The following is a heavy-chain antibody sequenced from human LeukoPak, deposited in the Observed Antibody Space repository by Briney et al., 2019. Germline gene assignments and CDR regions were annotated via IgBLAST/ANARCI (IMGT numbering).Heavy chain of an antibody. Sequence: GGSLRLSCAASGFTFNIYSMNWVRQAPGKGLEWVSYISGDTTAIYYADPVKGRFTISRDNAKNSVYLQMNSLRDEDTAVYYCARVVSAAGISNPYDYWGQGTLVTVSS. CDR1: GFTFNIYS. CDR3: ARVVSAAGISNPYDY. V-gene: IGHV3-48*02. D-gene: IGHD6-13*01. CDR2: ISGDTTAI. J-gene: IGHJ4*02.